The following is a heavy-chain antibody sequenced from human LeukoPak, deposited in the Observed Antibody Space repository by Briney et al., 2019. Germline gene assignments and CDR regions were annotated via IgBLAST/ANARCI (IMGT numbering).Heavy chain of an antibody. Sequence: GGSLRLSCAASGFTFSSHAMHWVRQAPAKGLEWVAVISYDGSNKYYADSVKGRFTISRDNSKNTLSLQMDSLKSEDTAVYYCTTDPLMLDFYDFHYWGQGTLVTVSS. V-gene: IGHV3-30*04. CDR2: ISYDGSNK. CDR3: TTDPLMLDFYDFHY. J-gene: IGHJ4*02. D-gene: IGHD2/OR15-2a*01. CDR1: GFTFSSHA.